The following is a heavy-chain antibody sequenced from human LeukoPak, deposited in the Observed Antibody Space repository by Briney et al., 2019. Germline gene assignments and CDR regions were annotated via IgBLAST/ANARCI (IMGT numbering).Heavy chain of an antibody. CDR3: ARVGERYYNSGSYYPQNFDG. J-gene: IGHJ4*02. V-gene: IGHV1-18*04. D-gene: IGHD3-10*01. CDR2: ISAYNGNT. Sequence: ASVKVSFKCCGYSLIRYGFSGVGQPPGKEREWMGWISAYNGNTHNAQKLQGRVTMTPETHTRTAYMERRSLRSDDTAVYYCARVGERYYNSGSYYPQNFDGWGQGTLVTVSS. CDR1: GYSLIRYG.